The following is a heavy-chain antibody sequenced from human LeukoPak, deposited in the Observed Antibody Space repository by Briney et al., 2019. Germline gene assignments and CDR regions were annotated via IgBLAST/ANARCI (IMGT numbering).Heavy chain of an antibody. CDR3: ARAEGAVYGMDV. CDR1: GYTFSGYY. Sequence: VASVKVSCKASGYTFSGYYMHWVRQAPGQGLEWMGWINPNSGATTYAQKFQGRVTLTRDTSISTAYMELNSLRSDDTAVFYCARAEGAVYGMDVWGQGTTVTVSS. J-gene: IGHJ6*02. V-gene: IGHV1-2*02. D-gene: IGHD4-11*01. CDR2: INPNSGAT.